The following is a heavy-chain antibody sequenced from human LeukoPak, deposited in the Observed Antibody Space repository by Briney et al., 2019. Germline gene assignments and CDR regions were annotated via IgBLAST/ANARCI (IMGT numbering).Heavy chain of an antibody. CDR2: ISPTSTYT. J-gene: IGHJ4*02. D-gene: IGHD3-10*01. Sequence: GGSLRLSCAASGFAFSDYYMSWIRQAPGEGLEWVSYISPTSTYTNYADSVKGRFTISRDNAKNSVSLQMDSLRAEDTAVYYCARDLGGVGGSGSSADYWGQGTLVTVSS. CDR1: GFAFSDYY. CDR3: ARDLGGVGGSGSSADY. V-gene: IGHV3-11*06.